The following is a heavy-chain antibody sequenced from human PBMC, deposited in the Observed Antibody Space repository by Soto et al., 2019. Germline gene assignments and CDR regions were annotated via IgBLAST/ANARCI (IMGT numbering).Heavy chain of an antibody. D-gene: IGHD3-10*01. Sequence: EVQLLESGGGLVQPGGSLRLSCAASGFTFSTYAMSWVRQPPGKGLEWVSIVSDGGSDAFYADSVKGRFAISRDNSKNTLYLQMNSLTAEDTAVYYCAKHFVNGEVDYWGQGPPVTVSS. CDR1: GFTFSTYA. CDR3: AKHFVNGEVDY. V-gene: IGHV3-23*01. J-gene: IGHJ4*02. CDR2: VSDGGSDA.